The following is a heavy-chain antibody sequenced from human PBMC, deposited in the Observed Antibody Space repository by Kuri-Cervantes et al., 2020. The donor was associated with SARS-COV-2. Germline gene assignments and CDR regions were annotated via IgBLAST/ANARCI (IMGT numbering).Heavy chain of an antibody. J-gene: IGHJ4*02. D-gene: IGHD6-13*01. CDR3: AKSGLYTSNWNLFDH. CDR1: GGSITSDY. V-gene: IGHV3-23*01. CDR2: ISGGGYST. Sequence: ETLSLTCTVSGGSITSDYLWGWIRQPPGKGLEWVSSISGGGYSTYYADSVKGRFTISRDTSQKTLYLQMNSLRADDTALYYCAKSGLYTSNWNLFDHWGQGTLVTVSS.